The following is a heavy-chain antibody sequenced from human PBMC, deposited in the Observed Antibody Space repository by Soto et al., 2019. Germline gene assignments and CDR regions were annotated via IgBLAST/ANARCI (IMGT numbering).Heavy chain of an antibody. CDR3: ASPHDIVVVPAAIQRGYSYGYGFDY. V-gene: IGHV1-8*02. CDR2: MNPNSGNT. J-gene: IGHJ4*02. CDR1: GYTFTSYD. Sequence: ASVKVSCKASGYTFTSYDINWVRQATGQGLEWMGWMNPNSGNTGYAQKFQGRVTMTRNTSISTAYMELSSLRSEDTAVYYCASPHDIVVVPAAIQRGYSYGYGFDYWGQGTLVTVSS. D-gene: IGHD2-2*01.